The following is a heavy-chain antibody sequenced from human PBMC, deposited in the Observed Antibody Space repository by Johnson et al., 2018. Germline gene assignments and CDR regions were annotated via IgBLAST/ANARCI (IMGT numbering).Heavy chain of an antibody. CDR3: ARDLSRSTPGTFYI. CDR1: GFTVNNIY. J-gene: IGHJ3*02. V-gene: IGHV3-66*02. D-gene: IGHD1-1*01. CDR2: IYSGGNT. Sequence: VQLQESGGGLVQPGGSLRLSCAASGFTVNNIYMSWIRQAPGKGLEWVSLIYSGGNTNYAESVRGRFTISRDTSKNTLYLQLNSLRTEDTAVYYCARDLSRSTPGTFYIWGQGTMVTVAS.